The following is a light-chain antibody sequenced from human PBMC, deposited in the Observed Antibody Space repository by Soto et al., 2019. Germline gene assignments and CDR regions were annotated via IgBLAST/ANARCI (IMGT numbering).Light chain of an antibody. CDR2: DAS. V-gene: IGKV1-5*01. Sequence: DIQMTQSPSTLSASVGDRVTITCRASQSISMFLAWYQQKPGKAPKLLLYDASNSESGVPSRFSGSGSGTEFSLTISNLQPDDFATYYCQHYKSYPWTFGQGTKVDIK. CDR3: QHYKSYPWT. CDR1: QSISMF. J-gene: IGKJ1*01.